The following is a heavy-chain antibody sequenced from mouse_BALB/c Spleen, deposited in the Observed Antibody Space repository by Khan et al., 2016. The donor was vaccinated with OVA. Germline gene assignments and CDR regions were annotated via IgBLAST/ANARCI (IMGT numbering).Heavy chain of an antibody. J-gene: IGHJ1*01. D-gene: IGHD2-1*01. CDR2: ISYSGST. Sequence: EVELVESGPGLVKPSQSLSLTCTVTGYSITSDYAWNWIRQFPGNKLEWMGYISYSGSTNYNPPLKSRISITRDTSRNQFFLQLNSVTTEDTATYYCARRAYYGNWYFEVWGAGTTVTVSS. V-gene: IGHV3-2*02. CDR3: ARRAYYGNWYFEV. CDR1: GYSITSDYA.